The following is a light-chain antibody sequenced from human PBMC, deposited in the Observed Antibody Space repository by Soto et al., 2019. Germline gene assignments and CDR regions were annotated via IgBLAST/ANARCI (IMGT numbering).Light chain of an antibody. CDR3: QQRSNWIT. J-gene: IGKJ5*01. CDR2: DAS. CDR1: QSVGSS. Sequence: EIVLTQSPATLSLSPGERATLSCRATQSVGSSLAWYQQKPGQAPRLLIYDASNRATGIPARFSGSGSGTDFTLTISSLEPEDFAVYYCQQRSNWITFGQGTRLEFE. V-gene: IGKV3-11*01.